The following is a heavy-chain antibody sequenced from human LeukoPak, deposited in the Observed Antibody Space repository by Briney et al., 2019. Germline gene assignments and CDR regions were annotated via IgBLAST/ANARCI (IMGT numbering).Heavy chain of an antibody. CDR2: IYYSGST. Sequence: SETLSLTCTVSGGSISSYYWSWIRQPPGKELEWIEYIYYSGSTIYNPSLKSRVTISVDTSKNQFSLKLSSVTAADTAVYYCARGKGPVYSNYGGGYYYYMDVWGKGTTVTVSS. CDR3: ARGKGPVYSNYGGGYYYYMDV. CDR1: GGSISSYY. D-gene: IGHD4-11*01. J-gene: IGHJ6*03. V-gene: IGHV4-59*01.